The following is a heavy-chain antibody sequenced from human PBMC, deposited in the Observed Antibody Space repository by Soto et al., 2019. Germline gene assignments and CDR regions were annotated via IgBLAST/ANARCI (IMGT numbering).Heavy chain of an antibody. CDR1: GGSISGVC. Sequence: PETLSLTCTVPGGSISGVCWSWIRQPPGKGLEWIGYICTGGTTKYNPSLKSRVTMSVDTSKTQFSLKLTSVTAADTAVYWGARGDERVAMASCSWGQGTLLTVSS. CDR3: ARGDERVAMASCS. CDR2: ICTGGTT. J-gene: IGHJ4*02. V-gene: IGHV4-4*09. D-gene: IGHD5-18*01.